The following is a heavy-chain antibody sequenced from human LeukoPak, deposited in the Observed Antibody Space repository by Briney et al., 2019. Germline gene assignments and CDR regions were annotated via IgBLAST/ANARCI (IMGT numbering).Heavy chain of an antibody. Sequence: GGSLRLSCAASGFTVSSNYMSWVRQAPGKGLEWVSVIYSGGSTYYADSVKGRFTIPRDNSKNTLYLQMNSLRAEDTAVYYCARENYYYYYMDVWGKGTPVTVSS. J-gene: IGHJ6*03. CDR1: GFTVSSNY. V-gene: IGHV3-66*02. CDR3: ARENYYYYYMDV. CDR2: IYSGGST.